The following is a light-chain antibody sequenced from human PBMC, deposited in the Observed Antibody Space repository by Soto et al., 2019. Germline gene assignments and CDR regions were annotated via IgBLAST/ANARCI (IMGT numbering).Light chain of an antibody. J-gene: IGLJ2*01. CDR1: SSDVGGYNY. CDR3: SSYTTGSTPVV. CDR2: DVS. V-gene: IGLV2-14*01. Sequence: QSALTQPASVSGSPGQSVTISCTGTSSDVGGYNYVSWYQQHPGKAPKFMIYDVSNRPSGVSTRFSGSKSGNTASLTISGLQAEDAADYYCSSYTTGSTPVVFGGGTKLTVL.